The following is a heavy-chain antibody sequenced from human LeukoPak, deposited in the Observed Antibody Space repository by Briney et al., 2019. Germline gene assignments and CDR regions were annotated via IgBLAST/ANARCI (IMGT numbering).Heavy chain of an antibody. CDR3: ARAYGSGWYDVDY. D-gene: IGHD6-13*01. J-gene: IGHJ4*02. CDR1: GFTSSSDS. Sequence: GGSRRLSCAASGFTSSSDSMSWVRQAPGKGLGWVSVIYSGGSTSSADSVKGGFTLSRDNSQNTLYLHMNSLRAEDAALYYCARAYGSGWYDVDYWGQGTLVTVSS. V-gene: IGHV3-66*01. CDR2: IYSGGST.